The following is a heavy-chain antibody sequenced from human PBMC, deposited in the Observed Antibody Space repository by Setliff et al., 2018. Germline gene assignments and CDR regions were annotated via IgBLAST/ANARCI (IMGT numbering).Heavy chain of an antibody. Sequence: NPSETLSLTCTVSGGSISSGSYYWSWIRQPAGKGLEWIGHIYTSGSTNYNPSLKSRVTISVDTSKNQFPLKLSSVTAADTAVYYCASYRQDVNYWGQGTLVTVSS. J-gene: IGHJ4*02. CDR2: IYTSGST. V-gene: IGHV4-61*09. CDR3: ASYRQDVNY. D-gene: IGHD4-4*01. CDR1: GGSISSGSYY.